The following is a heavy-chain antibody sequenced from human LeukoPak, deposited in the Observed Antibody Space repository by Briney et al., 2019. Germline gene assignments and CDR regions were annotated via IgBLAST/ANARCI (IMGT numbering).Heavy chain of an antibody. CDR2: ISSSGSTI. CDR3: AREGGDSSGYYYAFDY. Sequence: PGGSLRLSCAASGFTFSSYEMNWVRQAPGKGLEWVSYISSSGSTIYYADSVKGRFTISRDNAKNSLYLQMNSLRAEDMAVYYCAREGGDSSGYYYAFDYWGQGTLVTVSS. D-gene: IGHD3-22*01. J-gene: IGHJ4*02. V-gene: IGHV3-48*03. CDR1: GFTFSSYE.